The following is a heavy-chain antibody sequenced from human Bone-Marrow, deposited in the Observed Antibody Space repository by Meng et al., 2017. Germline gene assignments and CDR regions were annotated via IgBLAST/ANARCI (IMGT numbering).Heavy chain of an antibody. V-gene: IGHV3-43D*03. J-gene: IGHJ4*02. D-gene: IGHD5-18*01. Sequence: GGSLRLSCEASGFTFDDYAMHWVRQAPGKGLEWVSFISWDGGSNYYADSVKGRFTISRDNSKNSLYLQMNSLRAEDNALYYCAKEGSRYRYGYTGFDYWGQGTLVTVSS. CDR2: ISWDGGSN. CDR3: AKEGSRYRYGYTGFDY. CDR1: GFTFDDYA.